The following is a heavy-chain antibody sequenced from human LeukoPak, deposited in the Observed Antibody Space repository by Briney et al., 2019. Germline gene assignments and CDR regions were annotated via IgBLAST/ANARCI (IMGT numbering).Heavy chain of an antibody. J-gene: IGHJ4*02. V-gene: IGHV3-74*01. CDR2: INTDGSST. CDR1: GFTFSNYW. CDR3: ARDVNLGWLSRYYFDH. Sequence: GGSLRLSCAASGFTFSNYWMHWVRQAPGKGLVWVSRINTDGSSTSYADSVKGRFTISRDNAKNTLYLQMNSLRAEDTAVHYCARDVNLGWLSRYYFDHWGQGTLVTVSS. D-gene: IGHD3-3*01.